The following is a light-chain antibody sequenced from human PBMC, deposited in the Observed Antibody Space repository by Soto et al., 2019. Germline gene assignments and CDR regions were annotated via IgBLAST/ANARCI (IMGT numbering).Light chain of an antibody. J-gene: IGKJ1*01. Sequence: DIVMTQSPDSLAVSLGERATINFKSSRSVLYRSNHKNYLAWYQLKPGQPPKLLINWESTRESGVPRRFSGSGSVTDFTLTISSLQAEDVAVYYCQQYFGTPLSFGQGTKVEIK. CDR2: WES. CDR3: QQYFGTPLS. V-gene: IGKV4-1*01. CDR1: RSVLYRSNHKNY.